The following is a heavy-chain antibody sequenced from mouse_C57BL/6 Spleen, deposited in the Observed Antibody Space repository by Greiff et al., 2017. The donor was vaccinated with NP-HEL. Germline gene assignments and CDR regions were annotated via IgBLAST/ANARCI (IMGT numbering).Heavy chain of an antibody. CDR3: AREWYDYDPFYYAMDY. CDR2: ISDGGSYT. D-gene: IGHD2-4*01. CDR1: GFTFSSYA. V-gene: IGHV5-4*01. J-gene: IGHJ4*01. Sequence: EVQLVESGGGLVKPGGSLKLSCAASGFTFSSYAMSWVRQTPEKRLEWVATISDGGSYTYYPDNVKGRFTISRDNAKNNLYLQMSHLKSEDTAMYYCAREWYDYDPFYYAMDYWGQGTSVTVSS.